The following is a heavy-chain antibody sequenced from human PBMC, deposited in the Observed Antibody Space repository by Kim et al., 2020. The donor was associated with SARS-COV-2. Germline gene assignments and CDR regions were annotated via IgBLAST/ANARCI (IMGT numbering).Heavy chain of an antibody. V-gene: IGHV3-23*01. Sequence: GGSLRLSCAASEFTFSSYAMSWVRQAPGKGLEWVSAISGSGGSTFYADSVKGRFTISRDNSRNTLYLQMNSLRAEDTAVYYCAKDPYCGGDTCYSNFDYWGQGTLVTVSS. CDR1: EFTFSSYA. D-gene: IGHD2-15*01. CDR3: AKDPYCGGDTCYSNFDY. CDR2: ISGSGGST. J-gene: IGHJ4*02.